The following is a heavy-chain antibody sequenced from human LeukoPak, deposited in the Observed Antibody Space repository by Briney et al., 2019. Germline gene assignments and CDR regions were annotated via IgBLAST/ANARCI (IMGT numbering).Heavy chain of an antibody. J-gene: IGHJ4*02. D-gene: IGHD2-2*01. CDR3: ARRATLRGCPYLGY. CDR2: MNPNSGNT. Sequence: ASVKVSCKASGGTFSSYAINWVRQATGQGLEWMGWMNPNSGNTGYAQKFQGRVTMTRNTSISTAYMELSSLRSEDTAVYYCARRATLRGCPYLGYWGQGTLVTVSS. V-gene: IGHV1-8*02. CDR1: GGTFSSYA.